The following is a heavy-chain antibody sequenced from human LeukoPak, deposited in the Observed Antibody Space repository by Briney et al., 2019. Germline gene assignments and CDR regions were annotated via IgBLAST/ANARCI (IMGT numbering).Heavy chain of an antibody. J-gene: IGHJ4*02. D-gene: IGHD3-16*01. CDR1: GGSISSYY. Sequence: PSETLSLICTVSGGSISSYYWSWIRQPPGKGLEWIGYIYYSGSTNYNPSLKSRVTISVDTSKNQFSLKLSSVTAADTAVYYCARGGDGGDYWGQGTLVTVSS. V-gene: IGHV4-59*01. CDR2: IYYSGST. CDR3: ARGGDGGDY.